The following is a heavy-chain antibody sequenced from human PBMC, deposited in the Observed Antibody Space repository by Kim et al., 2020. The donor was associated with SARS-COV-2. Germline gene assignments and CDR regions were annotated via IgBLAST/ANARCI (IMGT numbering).Heavy chain of an antibody. D-gene: IGHD1-1*01. CDR1: GGSFSGYY. CDR3: ARGGRGTTRWFDP. J-gene: IGHJ5*02. CDR2: INHSGST. V-gene: IGHV4-34*01. Sequence: SETLSLTCAVYGGSFSGYYWSWIRQPPGKGLEWIGEINHSGSTNYNPSLKSRVTISVDTSKNQFSLKLSSVTAADTAVYYCARGGRGTTRWFDPWGQGTLVTVSS.